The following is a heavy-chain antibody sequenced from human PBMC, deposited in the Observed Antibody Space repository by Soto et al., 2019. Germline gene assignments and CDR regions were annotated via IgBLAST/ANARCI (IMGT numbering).Heavy chain of an antibody. V-gene: IGHV4-34*01. D-gene: IGHD3-22*01. CDR2: INHSGSA. J-gene: IGHJ4*02. CDR3: ARGLITVSQYSGGWYYFDS. CDR1: GGSFSGYI. Sequence: SETLSLTCDVYGGSFSGYIWTWIRQTPGKGLQWIGQINHSGSANYNPSLKSRVTISVHTSNSQFSLEPSSVTAADTAVYYCARGLITVSQYSGGWYYFDSWGQGTQVT.